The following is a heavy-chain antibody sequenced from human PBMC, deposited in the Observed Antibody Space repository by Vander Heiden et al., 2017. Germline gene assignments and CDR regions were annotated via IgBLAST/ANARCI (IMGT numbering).Heavy chain of an antibody. J-gene: IGHJ5*02. Sequence: QVQLQQGGAGLLKPSETLSLTCAVYGGSSSGYYWSWIRQPPGKGLEWIGEINHSGSTNYNPSLKSRVTISVDTSKNQFSLKLSSVTAADTAVYYCAGLGPPFDPWGQGTLVTVSS. V-gene: IGHV4-34*01. CDR3: AGLGPPFDP. CDR2: INHSGST. CDR1: GGSSSGYY.